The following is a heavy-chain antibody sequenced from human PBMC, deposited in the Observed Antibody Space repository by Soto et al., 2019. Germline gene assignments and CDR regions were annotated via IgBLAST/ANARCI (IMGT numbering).Heavy chain of an antibody. D-gene: IGHD3-22*01. J-gene: IGHJ5*01. CDR2: VAYDGSKT. V-gene: IGHV3-30*03. CDR1: GFTFSSNG. CDR3: ARWVGGSMYDNSGKYDS. Sequence: VQLEEYGGGVVQPGGSLRLTCAASGFTFSSNGMHWVRQAPGKGLEWVALVAYDGSKTYYGDSVRGRFTISRDNSENTLYLPMNSLRAEDTAVYYCARWVGGSMYDNSGKYDSWGQGTLVTVSS.